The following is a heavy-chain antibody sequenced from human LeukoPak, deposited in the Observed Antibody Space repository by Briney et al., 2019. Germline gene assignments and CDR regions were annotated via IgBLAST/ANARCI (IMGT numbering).Heavy chain of an antibody. CDR2: IYSGGDT. CDR3: ARGGRFCSNGVCQPNWFDP. V-gene: IGHV3-53*01. J-gene: IGHJ5*02. Sequence: GGSLRLSCAASDFTVSNNYMSWVRQAPGKGLERVSIIYSGGDTHYADSVKGRVTISRDNSKNTLYLQMNSLRAEDTAVYYCARGGRFCSNGVCQPNWFDPWGQGTLVTVSS. D-gene: IGHD2-8*01. CDR1: DFTVSNNY.